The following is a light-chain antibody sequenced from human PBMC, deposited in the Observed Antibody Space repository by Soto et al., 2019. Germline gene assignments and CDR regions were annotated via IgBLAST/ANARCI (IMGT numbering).Light chain of an antibody. V-gene: IGKV3-20*01. CDR2: FAS. J-gene: IGKJ2*01. Sequence: EIVLTQSPGTLSLSPGERATLSCRASQSVSSDYLAWYQQKPGQAPRLLIYFASSRAAGIPDRFSGRGSAADFTLTISRLEPEDSAVYFCRQYGGSPPYTFGQGTKLEIK. CDR3: RQYGGSPPYT. CDR1: QSVSSDY.